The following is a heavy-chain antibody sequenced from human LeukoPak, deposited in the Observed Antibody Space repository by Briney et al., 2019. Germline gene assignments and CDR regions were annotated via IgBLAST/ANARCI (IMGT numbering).Heavy chain of an antibody. V-gene: IGHV4-34*01. CDR2: INHSGST. J-gene: IGHJ4*02. CDR1: GGSFSGYY. Sequence: SETLSLTCAVYGGSFSGYYWSWIRQPPGKGLEWIGEINHSGSTNYSPSLKSRVTISVDTSKNQFSLKLSSVTAADTAVYYCARDPNYGDYHSDETSSKKSLNYFDYWGQGTLVTVSS. D-gene: IGHD4-17*01. CDR3: ARDPNYGDYHSDETSSKKSLNYFDY.